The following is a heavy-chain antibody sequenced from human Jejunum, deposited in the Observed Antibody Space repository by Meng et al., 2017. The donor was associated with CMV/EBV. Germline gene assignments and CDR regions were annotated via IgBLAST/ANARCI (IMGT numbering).Heavy chain of an antibody. V-gene: IGHV1-69*10. J-gene: IGHJ4*02. CDR3: ASDYYGSGTPPHS. CDR2: IIPILDIG. D-gene: IGHD3-10*01. CDR1: GGTFSSAA. Sequence: ASGGTFSSAALTWVRQAPGQGLEWMGGIIPILDIGNYAQKFQSRVTITADKFTGTAYMELSSLRSDDTAVYYCASDYYGSGTPPHSWGQGTLVTVSS.